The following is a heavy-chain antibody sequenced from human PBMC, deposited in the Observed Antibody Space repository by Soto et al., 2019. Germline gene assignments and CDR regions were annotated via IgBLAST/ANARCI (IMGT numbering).Heavy chain of an antibody. CDR3: ATEGGSYRGGAFDY. CDR1: GFTFSSYA. V-gene: IGHV3-23*01. Sequence: EVQLLESGGGLVQPGGSLRLSCAASGFTFSSYAMSWVRQAPGKGLEWVSAISGRGGNTYYADSVKGRFTISRDNSKNPLYLQLTSQRAKDTDVYYCATEGGSYRGGAFDYWGQGTLVTVSS. CDR2: ISGRGGNT. J-gene: IGHJ4*02. D-gene: IGHD3-16*02.